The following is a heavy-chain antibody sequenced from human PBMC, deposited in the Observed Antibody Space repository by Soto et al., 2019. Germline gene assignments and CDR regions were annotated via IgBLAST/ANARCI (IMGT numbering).Heavy chain of an antibody. V-gene: IGHV3-7*01. CDR1: GFTFSSYW. J-gene: IGHJ6*03. Sequence: RLSCAASGFTFSSYWMSWVRQAPGKGLEWVANIKQDGSEKYYVDSVKGRFTISRDNAKNSLYLQMNSLRAEDTAVYYCARDEAIVVVVAATDYYMDVWGKGTTVTVSS. D-gene: IGHD2-15*01. CDR2: IKQDGSEK. CDR3: ARDEAIVVVVAATDYYMDV.